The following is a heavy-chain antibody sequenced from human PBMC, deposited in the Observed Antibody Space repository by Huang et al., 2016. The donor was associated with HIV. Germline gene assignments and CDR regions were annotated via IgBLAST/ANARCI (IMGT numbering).Heavy chain of an antibody. J-gene: IGHJ5*02. V-gene: IGHV4-34*02. CDR1: GGSLSGYY. D-gene: IGHD3-10*01. CDR2: INHLGMP. CDR3: ARDATKNPRGWFDP. Sequence: QVHLQQWGAGLLKSAETLSLTCAVYGGSLSGYYWSWLRQTPGKGLDWIGEINHLGMPNYNPSLKSRVSISRDGSKKQFSLKLRSISDADTAVYFCARDATKNPRGWFDPWGQGTLVTVSS.